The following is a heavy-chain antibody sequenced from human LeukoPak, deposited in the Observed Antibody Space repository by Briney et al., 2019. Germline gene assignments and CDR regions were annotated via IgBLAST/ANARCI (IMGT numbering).Heavy chain of an antibody. Sequence: KAGGSLRLSCAASGFTFSSYEMNWVRQAPGKGLEWVSDISSSGRIIYYADSVKGRFTISRDNTKNSLYPQMNSLRAEDTAVYYCARVSRYANDYWGQGTLVTVSS. V-gene: IGHV3-48*03. CDR2: ISSSGRII. D-gene: IGHD2-2*01. CDR3: ARVSRYANDY. CDR1: GFTFSSYE. J-gene: IGHJ4*02.